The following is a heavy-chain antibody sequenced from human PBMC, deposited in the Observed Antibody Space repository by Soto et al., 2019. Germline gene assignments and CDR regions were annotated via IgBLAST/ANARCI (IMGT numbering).Heavy chain of an antibody. Sequence: GGSLRLSCAASGCTFSSYAMSGVRQAPGKGLEWVSSISGTVLTTYYADSVKGRFTISRDNSKNTLYLQMNSLRADDTAVYYCAKEAGYNPTYYFEYWGQGTLV. J-gene: IGHJ4*02. D-gene: IGHD5-12*01. CDR2: ISGTVLTT. V-gene: IGHV3-23*01. CDR3: AKEAGYNPTYYFEY. CDR1: GCTFSSYA.